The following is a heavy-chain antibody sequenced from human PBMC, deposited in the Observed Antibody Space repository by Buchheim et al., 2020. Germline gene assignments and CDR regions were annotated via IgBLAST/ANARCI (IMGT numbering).Heavy chain of an antibody. V-gene: IGHV1-69*06. CDR3: ASFPLGYCSSTSCRPYYYYGMDV. CDR2: IIPIFGTA. D-gene: IGHD2-2*01. J-gene: IGHJ6*02. Sequence: QVQLVQSGAEVKKPGSSVKVSCKASGGTFSSYAISWVRQAPGQGLEWMGGIIPIFGTANYAQKFQGRVTITADKSTSTAYMELSSLRSEDTAVYYCASFPLGYCSSTSCRPYYYYGMDVWGQGTT. CDR1: GGTFSSYA.